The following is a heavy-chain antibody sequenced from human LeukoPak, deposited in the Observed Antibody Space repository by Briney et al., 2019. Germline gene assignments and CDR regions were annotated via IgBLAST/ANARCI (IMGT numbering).Heavy chain of an antibody. Sequence: GGSLRLSCAASGFTFSSYSMNWVRQAPGKGLEWVSYISSSSSTIYYADSVKGRFTISRDNAKNSLYLQMNSLRAEDTAVYYCARATGIDRGPTRGQGTLVTVSS. CDR2: ISSSSSTI. V-gene: IGHV3-48*04. CDR1: GFTFSSYS. J-gene: IGHJ4*02. D-gene: IGHD1-14*01. CDR3: ARATGIDRGPT.